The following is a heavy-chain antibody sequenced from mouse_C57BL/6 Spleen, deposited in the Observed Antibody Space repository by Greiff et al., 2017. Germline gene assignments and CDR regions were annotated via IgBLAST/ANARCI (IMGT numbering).Heavy chain of an antibody. CDR3: AKNEGVVATGAMGY. V-gene: IGHV2-5*01. J-gene: IGHJ4*01. CDR2: IWSGGST. Sequence: VQLQQSGPGLVQPSQRLSITCKVSGFALTSYGVHWVRQSPGEGLEWMGVIWSGGSTDYNGAFMSRLSITKDNSKSQVFVKMNSLQADDTAIYYCAKNEGVVATGAMGYWGQGTSVTVSS. D-gene: IGHD1-1*01. CDR1: GFALTSYG.